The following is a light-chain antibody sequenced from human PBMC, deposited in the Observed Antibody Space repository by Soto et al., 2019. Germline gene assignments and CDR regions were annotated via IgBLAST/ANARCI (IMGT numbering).Light chain of an antibody. CDR2: DVS. J-gene: IGLJ1*01. V-gene: IGLV2-11*01. CDR1: SSDVGGYNY. CDR3: CSYAGSYGVYV. Sequence: QSVLTQPRSVSGSPGQSVTISCPGTSSDVGGYNYVSWYQQHPGKAPKLMIYDVSKRPSGVPDRFSGSKSGNTASLTISGLQAEDEADYYCCSYAGSYGVYVFGTGTKLTVL.